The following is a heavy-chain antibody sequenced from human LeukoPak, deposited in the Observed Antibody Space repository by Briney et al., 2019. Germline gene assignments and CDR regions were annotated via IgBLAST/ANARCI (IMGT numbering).Heavy chain of an antibody. Sequence: GGSLRLSCAASGFTFSSYAMSWVRQAPGKGLEWVSAIRGSGGSTYYADSVKGRFTISRDNSKNTLYLQMNSLRAEDTAVYYCARDGLAAATLHWCFDLWGRGTLVTVSS. J-gene: IGHJ2*01. D-gene: IGHD2-15*01. CDR3: ARDGLAAATLHWCFDL. CDR1: GFTFSSYA. CDR2: IRGSGGST. V-gene: IGHV3-23*01.